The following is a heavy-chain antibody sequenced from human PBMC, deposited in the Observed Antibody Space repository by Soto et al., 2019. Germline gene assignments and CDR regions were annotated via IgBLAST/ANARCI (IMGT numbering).Heavy chain of an antibody. CDR1: GGTFSSYA. CDR3: ARGPTKYYDSSGYHAFDI. J-gene: IGHJ3*02. D-gene: IGHD3-22*01. CDR2: IIPIFGTA. V-gene: IGHV1-69*13. Sequence: SVKVSCKASGGTFSSYAISWVRQAPGQGLEWMGGIIPIFGTANYAQKFQGRVTITADESTSTAYMELSSLRSEDTAVYYCARGPTKYYDSSGYHAFDIWGQGTMVTVSS.